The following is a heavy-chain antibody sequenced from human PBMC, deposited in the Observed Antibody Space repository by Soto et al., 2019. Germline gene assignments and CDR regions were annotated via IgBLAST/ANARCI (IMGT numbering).Heavy chain of an antibody. D-gene: IGHD3-10*01. J-gene: IGHJ4*02. V-gene: IGHV3-30*18. CDR3: AKDLQTRVRGATHQSDY. CDR1: GFTFNTYG. Sequence: QVQLVESGGGVVQPGKSLRLSCAASGFTFNTYGMQWVRQAPGKGPEWVAVISYDGSDEYYLDSVKGRFTISRDNPKNTVYLQMNSLRVEDTAVYYCAKDLQTRVRGATHQSDYWGQGTLVTVSS. CDR2: ISYDGSDE.